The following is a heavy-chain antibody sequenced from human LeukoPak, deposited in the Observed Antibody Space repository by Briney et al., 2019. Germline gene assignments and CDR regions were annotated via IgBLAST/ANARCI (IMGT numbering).Heavy chain of an antibody. CDR2: IHLSGHT. Sequence: PSETLSLTCTVSGDSLSSSYWSWIRQSAGKGLEWIGRIHLSGHTNYNPSLKSRVTISVDTSKNQFSLKLTSVTAADTAVYYCARPVPSRLGWFDPWGQGTLVTVSS. CDR1: GDSLSSSY. V-gene: IGHV4-4*07. CDR3: ARPVPSRLGWFDP. J-gene: IGHJ5*02. D-gene: IGHD1-1*01.